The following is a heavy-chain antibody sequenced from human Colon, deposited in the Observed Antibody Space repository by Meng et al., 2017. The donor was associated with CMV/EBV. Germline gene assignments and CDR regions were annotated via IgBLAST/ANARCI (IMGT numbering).Heavy chain of an antibody. J-gene: IGHJ4*02. Sequence: GGSLRLSCAASGFTSSRFSMHWVRQAPGKGLVWVSRSNTDGSTTSYADSVKGRFTISRDNAKNTLYLQMDSLRAEDTAVYYCAKDARTSLEWILTHYIDFWGQGTLVTVSS. V-gene: IGHV3-74*01. CDR3: AKDARTSLEWILTHYIDF. CDR2: SNTDGSTT. CDR1: GFTSSRFS. D-gene: IGHD3-3*01.